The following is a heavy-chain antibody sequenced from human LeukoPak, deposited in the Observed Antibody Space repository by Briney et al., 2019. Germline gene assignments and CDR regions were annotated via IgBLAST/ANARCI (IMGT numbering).Heavy chain of an antibody. CDR3: AREGRDGYNIGY. J-gene: IGHJ4*02. V-gene: IGHV1-2*02. D-gene: IGHD5-24*01. CDR2: INPKSGGT. CDR1: GYTFTGYY. Sequence: ASVKVSCKASGYTFTGYYMHWVRQAPGQGLEWMGWINPKSGGTIYAQKFQGRVTMTRDTSISTAYMELSRLRSDDTAVYYCAREGRDGYNIGYWGQGTLVTVSS.